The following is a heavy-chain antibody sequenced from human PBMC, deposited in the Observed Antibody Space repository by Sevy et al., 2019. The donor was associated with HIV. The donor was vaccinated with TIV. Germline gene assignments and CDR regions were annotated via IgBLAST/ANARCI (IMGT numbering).Heavy chain of an antibody. CDR2: INHSGST. V-gene: IGHV4-34*01. CDR3: ARWGGIAARPKNRTFDY. CDR1: GGSFSGYY. Sequence: SETLSLTCAVYGGSFSGYYWSWIRQPPGKGLEWIGEINHSGSTNYNPSLKSRVTISVDTSKNQFSLKRSSVTAADTAVYYCARWGGIAARPKNRTFDYWGQGTLVTVSS. D-gene: IGHD6-6*01. J-gene: IGHJ4*02.